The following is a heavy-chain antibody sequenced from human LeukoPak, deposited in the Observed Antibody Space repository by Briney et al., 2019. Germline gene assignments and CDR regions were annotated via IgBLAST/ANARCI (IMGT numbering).Heavy chain of an antibody. Sequence: GGSLRLSCAVSGFTFSKCGMHWVRQAPGKGLEWVAFIRNDGRNKYYGDSVKGRFTISRDNAKNSLYLQMNSLRAEDTAVYYCARWGSSTSLVGYGYWGQGILVTVSS. D-gene: IGHD3-22*01. CDR1: GFTFSKCG. V-gene: IGHV3-30*02. J-gene: IGHJ4*02. CDR2: IRNDGRNK. CDR3: ARWGSSTSLVGYGY.